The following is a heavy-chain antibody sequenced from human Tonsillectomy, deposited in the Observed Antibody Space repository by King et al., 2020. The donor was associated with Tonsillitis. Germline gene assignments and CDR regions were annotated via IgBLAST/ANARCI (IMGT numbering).Heavy chain of an antibody. CDR3: AKEVRSSGPASEGYYYYGMDV. CDR2: ISYDGTNK. J-gene: IGHJ6*02. D-gene: IGHD2-2*01. Sequence: VQLVESGGGVVQPGRSLRLSCAASGFTFSNYGMHWVRQAPGKGLEWVAVISYDGTNKYYADSVKGRLTISRDNSKNTLYLQMNSLRVEDTAVYYCAKEVRSSGPASEGYYYYGMDVWGQGTTVTVSS. V-gene: IGHV3-30*18. CDR1: GFTFSNYG.